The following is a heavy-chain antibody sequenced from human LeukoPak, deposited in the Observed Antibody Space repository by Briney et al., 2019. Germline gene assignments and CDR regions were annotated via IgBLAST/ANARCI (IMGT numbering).Heavy chain of an antibody. CDR3: VREPGGAAYSGYDPFDS. D-gene: IGHD5-12*01. J-gene: IGHJ4*02. V-gene: IGHV3-74*03. CDR2: IKSDGSTT. CDR1: GFTFSRHW. Sequence: PGGSLRLSCAASGFTFSRHWMHWVRQSPGKGLVWVSRIKSDGSTTTYADSVKGRFTISRDNAKNTLDLQMNSLRAEDTAVYYCVREPGGAAYSGYDPFDSWGQGTLVTVSS.